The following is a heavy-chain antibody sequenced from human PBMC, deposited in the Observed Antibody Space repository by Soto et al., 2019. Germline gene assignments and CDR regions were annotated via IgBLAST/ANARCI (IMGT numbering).Heavy chain of an antibody. J-gene: IGHJ5*02. CDR3: AGVKELAARPNWFDP. CDR2: INHSGST. D-gene: IGHD6-6*01. Sequence: SETLSLTCAVYGGSFSGYYWSWIRQPPGKGLEWIGEINHSGSTNYNPSIKSRVTITARAYKNKFLLKQSSVLAADTAVYYCAGVKELAARPNWFDPWGQGTLVTVSS. V-gene: IGHV4-34*01. CDR1: GGSFSGYY.